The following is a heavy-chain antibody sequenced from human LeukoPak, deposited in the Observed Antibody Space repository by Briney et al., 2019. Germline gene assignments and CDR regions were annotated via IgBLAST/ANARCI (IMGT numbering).Heavy chain of an antibody. D-gene: IGHD3-22*01. CDR3: TTVRPGTSGYSY. J-gene: IGHJ4*02. Sequence: GSLRLSCAASGFTFSSAWMTWVRQAPGKGLESVGRVRSKADGGTTDYAAPAKGRFTISRDDSKNTVLLQMNSLKTEDTAVYYCTTVRPGTSGYSYWGQGTLVTVSS. V-gene: IGHV3-15*01. CDR2: VRSKADGGTT. CDR1: GFTFSSAW.